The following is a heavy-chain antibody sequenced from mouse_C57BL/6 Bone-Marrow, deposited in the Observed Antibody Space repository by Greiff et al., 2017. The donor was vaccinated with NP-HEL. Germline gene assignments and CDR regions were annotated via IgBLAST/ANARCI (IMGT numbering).Heavy chain of an antibody. CDR2: IHPNSGST. J-gene: IGHJ4*01. CDR3: ARSVITTGGDY. D-gene: IGHD1-1*01. Sequence: QVQLQQPGAELVKPGASVKLSCKASGYTFTSYWMHWVKQRPGQGLEWIGMIHPNSGSTNYNEKFKSKATLTVDKSSSTAYMQLSSLTSEDSAVYYCARSVITTGGDYWGQGTSVTVSS. CDR1: GYTFTSYW. V-gene: IGHV1-64*01.